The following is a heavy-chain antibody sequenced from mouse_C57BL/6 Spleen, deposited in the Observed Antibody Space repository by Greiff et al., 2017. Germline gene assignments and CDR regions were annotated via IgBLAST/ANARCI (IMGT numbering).Heavy chain of an antibody. CDR1: GYSITSGYY. Sequence: DVKLQESGPGLVKPSQSLSLTCSVTGYSITSGYYWNWIRQFPGNKLEWMGYISYDGSNKYNPSLKNRIPITRDTSKNQFLLKLNSVTTEDTATYYCARERSDYYGSPDSYYFDYWGQGTTLTVSS. D-gene: IGHD1-1*01. CDR2: ISYDGSN. J-gene: IGHJ2*01. CDR3: ARERSDYYGSPDSYYFDY. V-gene: IGHV3-6*01.